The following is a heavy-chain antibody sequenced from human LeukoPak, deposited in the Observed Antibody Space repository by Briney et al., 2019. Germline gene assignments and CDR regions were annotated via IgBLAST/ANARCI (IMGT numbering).Heavy chain of an antibody. CDR1: GGSISSYY. Sequence: SETLSLTCTVSGGSISSYYWSWIRQPPGKGLEWIGYIYYSGSTNYNPSLKSRVTISVDTSKNQFSLKLSSVTAADTAVYYCARRRTHYGSGSYYKRSYWYFDLWGRGTLVTASS. V-gene: IGHV4-59*12. J-gene: IGHJ2*01. D-gene: IGHD3-10*01. CDR3: ARRRTHYGSGSYYKRSYWYFDL. CDR2: IYYSGST.